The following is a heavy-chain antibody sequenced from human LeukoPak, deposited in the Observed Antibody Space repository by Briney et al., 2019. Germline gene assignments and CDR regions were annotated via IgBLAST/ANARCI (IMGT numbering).Heavy chain of an antibody. CDR2: IYHSGST. CDR3: ARVPHPADAFDI. CDR1: GGSISSYY. J-gene: IGHJ3*02. V-gene: IGHV4-59*01. Sequence: SETLSLTCTVSGGSISSYYWSWIRQPPGKGLEWIGYIYHSGSTNYNPSLKSRVTISVDTSKNQFSLKPSSVTAADTAVYYCARVPHPADAFDIWGQGTMVTVSS. D-gene: IGHD2-2*01.